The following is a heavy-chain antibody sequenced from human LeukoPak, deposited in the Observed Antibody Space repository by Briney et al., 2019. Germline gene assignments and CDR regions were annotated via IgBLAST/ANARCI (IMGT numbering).Heavy chain of an antibody. CDR2: ISSSSSTI. Sequence: SGGSLRLSCAASGFTFSSYWMSWVRQAPGKGLEWVSYISSSSSTIYYADSVKGRFTISRDNAKNSLYLQMNSLRAEDTAVYYCARDHSSGWYLGWFDPWGQGTLVTVSS. D-gene: IGHD6-19*01. J-gene: IGHJ5*02. V-gene: IGHV3-48*01. CDR1: GFTFSSYW. CDR3: ARDHSSGWYLGWFDP.